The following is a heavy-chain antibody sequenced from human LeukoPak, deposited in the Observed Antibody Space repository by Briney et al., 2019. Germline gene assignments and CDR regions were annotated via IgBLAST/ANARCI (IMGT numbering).Heavy chain of an antibody. CDR1: GGSISSSSYY. Sequence: SETLSLTCTVSGGSISSSSYYWGWIRQPPGKGLEWIGTIYYSGSTYYNPSLKSRVTISVDTSKNQFSLKLSSVTAADTAVYYCARTTEAHSWRTRYYDYYMDVWGKGTTVTVSS. V-gene: IGHV4-39*07. D-gene: IGHD6-13*01. CDR3: ARTTEAHSWRTRYYDYYMDV. J-gene: IGHJ6*03. CDR2: IYYSGST.